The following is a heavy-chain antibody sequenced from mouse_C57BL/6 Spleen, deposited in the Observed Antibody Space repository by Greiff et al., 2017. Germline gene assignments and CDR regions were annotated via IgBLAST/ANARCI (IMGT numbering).Heavy chain of an antibody. Sequence: QVQLQQPGAELVKPGASVKLSCKASGYTFTSYWMPWVKQRPGRGLEWMGRIDPNSGGTKYNEKFKSKATLTVDKPSSTAYMQLSSLTSEDSAFYYCARHYYGSSHVYFDVWGTGTTVTVSS. CDR1: GYTFTSYW. D-gene: IGHD1-1*01. CDR3: ARHYYGSSHVYFDV. J-gene: IGHJ1*03. V-gene: IGHV1-72*01. CDR2: IDPNSGGT.